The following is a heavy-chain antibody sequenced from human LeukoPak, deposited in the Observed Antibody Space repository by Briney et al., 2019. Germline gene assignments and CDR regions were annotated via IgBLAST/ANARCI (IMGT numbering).Heavy chain of an antibody. CDR2: INPNSGGT. D-gene: IGHD3-10*01. J-gene: IGHJ3*02. V-gene: IGHV1-2*04. CDR3: ARGLWFGDLFHAFHI. Sequence: ASVKVSCTASGYTFTGYYVHWVRQAPGQGLEWMGWINPNSGGTNYAQKFQGWVTMTRDTSISTAYMELSRLRSDDTAVYYCARGLWFGDLFHAFHIWGQGTMVTVSS. CDR1: GYTFTGYY.